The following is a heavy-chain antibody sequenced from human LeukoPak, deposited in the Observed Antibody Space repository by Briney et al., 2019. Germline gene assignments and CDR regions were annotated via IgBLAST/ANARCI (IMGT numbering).Heavy chain of an antibody. CDR1: GFTFSSFS. D-gene: IGHD5-12*01. Sequence: PGGSLRLSCAGSGFTFSSFSMNWVRKAPGKGLEWVSSISASATTIYTVDSLKGRFTVSRDNAKNSLYLEMNSLRADDTAVYYCVRGQRIQKWLRAGGDFWGRGTLVTVSS. CDR3: VRGQRIQKWLRAGGDF. CDR2: ISASATTI. J-gene: IGHJ4*02. V-gene: IGHV3-21*06.